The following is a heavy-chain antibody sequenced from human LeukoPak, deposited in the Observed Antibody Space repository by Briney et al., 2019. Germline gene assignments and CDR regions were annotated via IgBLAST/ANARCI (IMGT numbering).Heavy chain of an antibody. J-gene: IGHJ5*02. CDR1: GFTFSSYA. V-gene: IGHV3-30*04. D-gene: IGHD2-2*01. CDR2: ISYDGSNK. Sequence: GRSLRLSCAASGFTFSSYAMHWVRQAPGKGLEWVAVISYDGSNKYYADSMKGRFTISRDNSKNTLYLQMNSLRAEDTAVYYCARGVGYCSSTSCSEDWFDPWGQGTLVTVSS. CDR3: ARGVGYCSSTSCSEDWFDP.